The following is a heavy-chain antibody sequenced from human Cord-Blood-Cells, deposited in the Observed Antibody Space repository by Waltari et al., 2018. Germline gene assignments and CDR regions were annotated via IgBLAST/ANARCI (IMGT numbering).Heavy chain of an antibody. CDR1: GFTFDDYA. Sequence: EVQLVESGGGLVQPGRSLRLSCAASGFTFDDYAMHWVRQAPGKGLEWVSGISWNSGSIGYADSVKGRFTISRDNAKNSLYLQMNSLRAEDMALYYCAKANYYDSSGNYFDYWGQGTLVTVSS. D-gene: IGHD3-22*01. CDR3: AKANYYDSSGNYFDY. CDR2: ISWNSGSI. V-gene: IGHV3-9*03. J-gene: IGHJ4*02.